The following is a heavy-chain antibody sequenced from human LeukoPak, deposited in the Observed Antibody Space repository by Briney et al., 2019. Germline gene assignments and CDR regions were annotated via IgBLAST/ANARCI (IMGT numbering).Heavy chain of an antibody. CDR3: ATCSDGYLDY. CDR2: IYSGGST. D-gene: IGHD5-24*01. Sequence: GGSLRLSCAASGFTVSSNYMSWVRQAPGQGLEWVSVIYSGGSTYYADSVKGRFTISRDNSKNTLYLQMNSLRAEDTAVYYCATCSDGYLDYWGQGTLVTVSS. CDR1: GFTVSSNY. V-gene: IGHV3-66*01. J-gene: IGHJ4*02.